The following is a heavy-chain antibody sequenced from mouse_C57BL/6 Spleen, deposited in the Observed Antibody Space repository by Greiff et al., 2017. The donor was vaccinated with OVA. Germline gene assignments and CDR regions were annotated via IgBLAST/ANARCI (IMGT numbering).Heavy chain of an antibody. CDR1: GFTFSNYW. V-gene: IGHV6-3*01. CDR3: TVDYDYDVGFDY. CDR2: IRLKSDNYAT. Sequence: EVMLVESGGGLVQPGGSMKLSCVASGFTFSNYWMNWVRQSPEKGLEWVAQIRLKSDNYATHYAESVKGRFTISRDDSKSSVYLQMNNLRAEDTGIYYCTVDYDYDVGFDYWGQGTTLTVSS. D-gene: IGHD2-4*01. J-gene: IGHJ2*01.